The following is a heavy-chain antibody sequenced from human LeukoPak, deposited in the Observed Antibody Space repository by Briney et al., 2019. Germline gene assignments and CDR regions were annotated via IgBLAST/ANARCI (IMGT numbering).Heavy chain of an antibody. V-gene: IGHV1-69*01. Sequence: VKVSCXASGGTFSSYAISWVRQAPGQGLEWMGGIIPIFGTANYAQKFQGRVTITADESTSTAYMELSSLRSEDTAVYYCARGDYYDSSGYFQTFDYWGQGTLVTVSS. CDR2: IIPIFGTA. CDR1: GGTFSSYA. CDR3: ARGDYYDSSGYFQTFDY. J-gene: IGHJ4*02. D-gene: IGHD3-22*01.